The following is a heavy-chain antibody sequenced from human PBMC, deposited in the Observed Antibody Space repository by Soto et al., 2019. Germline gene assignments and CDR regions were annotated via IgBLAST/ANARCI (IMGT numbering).Heavy chain of an antibody. Sequence: GGSLRLSCAASGFTFSSYEMNWVRQAPGKGLEWVSYISNSGSTIYYADSVKGRFTISRDNAKNSLYLQMNSLRAEDTAVYYCARDGRGIQLWLPDYYYGMDVWGQGTTVTVSS. CDR1: GFTFSSYE. V-gene: IGHV3-48*03. J-gene: IGHJ6*02. CDR3: ARDGRGIQLWLPDYYYGMDV. CDR2: ISNSGSTI. D-gene: IGHD5-18*01.